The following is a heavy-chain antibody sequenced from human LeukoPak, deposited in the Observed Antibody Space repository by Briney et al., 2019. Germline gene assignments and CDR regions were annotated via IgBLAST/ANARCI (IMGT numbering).Heavy chain of an antibody. CDR3: VTRVKSTGDY. CDR2: IKTKTDGGTT. Sequence: GGSLRLSCAASGFTFSSYSMNWVRQAPGKGLEWIGRIKTKTDGGTTEYAAPVKGRFTISRDDSKNTVYLQMNSLKTEDTALYYCVTRVKSTGDYWGQGTLVTVSS. CDR1: GFTFSSYS. D-gene: IGHD1-1*01. J-gene: IGHJ4*02. V-gene: IGHV3-15*01.